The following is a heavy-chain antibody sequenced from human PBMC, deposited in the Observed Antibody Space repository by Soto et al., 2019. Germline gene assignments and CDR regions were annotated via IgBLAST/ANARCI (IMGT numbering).Heavy chain of an antibody. CDR3: VRAQSRQLLLAWFDA. V-gene: IGHV1-2*02. CDR2: IYPDTGGT. Sequence: QVQLVQSGAEVTKPGASVTVSCEASGYTFIAHFIHWVRQAPGQGLEWMGWIYPDTGGTNYAQKFRDRVTMTRDTSVSTAYMEVNGLKSDDTAVYYCVRAQSRQLLLAWFDAWGQGTLVTVSS. CDR1: GYTFIAHF. D-gene: IGHD2-2*01. J-gene: IGHJ5*02.